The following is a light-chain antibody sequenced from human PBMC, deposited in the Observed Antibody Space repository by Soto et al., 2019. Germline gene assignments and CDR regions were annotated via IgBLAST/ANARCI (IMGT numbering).Light chain of an antibody. V-gene: IGLV2-14*01. CDR3: SSYTSNSTPYV. Sequence: QSALTQPASVSGSPGQSITISCTGTSSDVGGYNYVSWYQQHPGKAPKLMIYEVSNRPSGVSNRFSGSMSGNTASLTISGLQAEDEADYYCSSYTSNSTPYVFGTGTKLTVL. J-gene: IGLJ1*01. CDR2: EVS. CDR1: SSDVGGYNY.